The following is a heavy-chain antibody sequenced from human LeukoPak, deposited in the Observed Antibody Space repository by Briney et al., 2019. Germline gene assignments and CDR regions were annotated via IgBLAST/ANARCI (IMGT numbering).Heavy chain of an antibody. D-gene: IGHD3-22*01. V-gene: IGHV3-53*01. CDR3: ARSPPDSSGYHDY. CDR1: GFTASSNY. J-gene: IGHJ4*02. Sequence: GGSLRLSCAASGFTASSNYMSWVRQAPGKGLEWVSVIYSGGSTYYADSVKGRFTISRNNSKNTLYLQMNSLRAEDTAVYYCARSPPDSSGYHDYWGQGTLVTVSS. CDR2: IYSGGST.